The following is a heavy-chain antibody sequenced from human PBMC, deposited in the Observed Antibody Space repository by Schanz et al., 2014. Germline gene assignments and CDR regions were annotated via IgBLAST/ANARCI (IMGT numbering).Heavy chain of an antibody. CDR2: IKQDGSEK. V-gene: IGHV3-7*04. CDR1: GFTFSKYW. D-gene: IGHD3-10*01. Sequence: EVQLLESGGGLVRPGGSLRLSCAASGFTFSKYWMSWVRQAPGKGLEWVANIKQDGSEKYYVDAVKGRFTISRDNAKNSMYLHMKSLRGEDTAVYYCARDNYYGSGSCAYWGQGTLXTVSS. CDR3: ARDNYYGSGSCAY. J-gene: IGHJ4*02.